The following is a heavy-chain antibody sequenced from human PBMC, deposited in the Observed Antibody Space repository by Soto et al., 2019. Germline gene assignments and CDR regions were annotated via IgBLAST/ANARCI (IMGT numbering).Heavy chain of an antibody. CDR2: IHSDGSST. Sequence: DVQLVESGGGSVQPGGSLSLSCAATGFTFSYYWMHWVRQAPGKGLVWVSRIHSDGSSTTDADSVKGRFTISRDNAKNTLYLHRNSLRAEDTAVYDCARGQWGAFDLWGQGTMVTVAS. CDR3: ARGQWGAFDL. D-gene: IGHD1-26*01. J-gene: IGHJ3*01. V-gene: IGHV3-74*01. CDR1: GFTFSYYW.